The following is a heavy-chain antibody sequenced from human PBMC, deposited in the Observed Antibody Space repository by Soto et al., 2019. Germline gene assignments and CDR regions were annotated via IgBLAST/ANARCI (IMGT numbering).Heavy chain of an antibody. CDR2: ISAYNGNT. V-gene: IGHV1-18*04. D-gene: IGHD2-2*01. CDR3: ARDAYCSSTSCYSDWFDP. J-gene: IGHJ5*02. Sequence: ASVKVSCKASGYTFTSYGISWVRQAPGQGLEWMGWISAYNGNTNYAQKLQGRVTMATDTSTSTAYMELRSLRSDDTAVYYCARDAYCSSTSCYSDWFDPWGQGTLVTVSS. CDR1: GYTFTSYG.